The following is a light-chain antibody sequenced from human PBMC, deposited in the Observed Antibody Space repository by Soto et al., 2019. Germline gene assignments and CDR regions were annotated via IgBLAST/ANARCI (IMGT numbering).Light chain of an antibody. Sequence: LLLTQSPRSLYLSPVGREALSSQASQNVGSAYLGWYQQKPGQAPRLLIYGTSSRATVIPDRFSGSGSGTDFTLTISRLEPEDVAVYYCQQYGNSPITFGQGTRLEIK. CDR2: GTS. CDR1: QNVGSAY. V-gene: IGKV3-20*01. CDR3: QQYGNSPIT. J-gene: IGKJ5*01.